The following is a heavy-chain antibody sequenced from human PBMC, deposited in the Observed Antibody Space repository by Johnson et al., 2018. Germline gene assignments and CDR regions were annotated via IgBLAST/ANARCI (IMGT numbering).Heavy chain of an antibody. CDR1: GFTFSYYG. CDR3: ARRQQQVHAFDI. Sequence: QVQLVQSGGGVVQPGRSLRLSCAASGFTFSYYGMHWVRQAPGKGLEWVAVIWSDGSVKYYADSVKGRFTVSRDNSKNILYLQRTSLRAEDTAVYYCARRQQQVHAFDIWGQGTMVTVSS. J-gene: IGHJ3*02. CDR2: IWSDGSVK. D-gene: IGHD6-13*01. V-gene: IGHV3-33*01.